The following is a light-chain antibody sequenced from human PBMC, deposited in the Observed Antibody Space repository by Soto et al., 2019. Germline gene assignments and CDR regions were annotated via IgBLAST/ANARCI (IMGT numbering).Light chain of an antibody. CDR1: QSVFSSSTNKNY. Sequence: DIVMTQSPDSLAVSLGERATINCKSSQSVFSSSTNKNYLAWYQQKPGQPPKLLTSWASTRESGVPDRFSGSGYGTDFTLTISSLQDEDVAVYYCPQYLSHPLTFGGGTKVEIK. J-gene: IGKJ4*01. CDR3: PQYLSHPLT. CDR2: WAS. V-gene: IGKV4-1*01.